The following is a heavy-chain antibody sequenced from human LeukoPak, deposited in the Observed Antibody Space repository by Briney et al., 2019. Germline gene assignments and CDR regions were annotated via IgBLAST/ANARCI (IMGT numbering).Heavy chain of an antibody. CDR2: IYYSGST. CDR3: ARQRPHYYYYGMDV. CDR1: GGSLSSYY. V-gene: IGHV4-59*08. J-gene: IGHJ6*02. Sequence: SETLSLTCTVSGGSLSSYYWSWIRQPPGKGLEWIGYIYYSGSTNYNPSLKSRVTISVDTSKNQFSLKLSSVTAADTAVYYCARQRPHYYYYGMDVWGQGTTVTVSS.